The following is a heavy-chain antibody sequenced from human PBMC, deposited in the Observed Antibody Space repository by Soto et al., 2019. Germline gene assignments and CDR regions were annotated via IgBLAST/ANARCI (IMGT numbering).Heavy chain of an antibody. CDR3: ARDHCSRSNCYPRWYFDL. CDR2: ISNTGTTI. CDR1: GLTFINTY. D-gene: IGHD2-2*01. Sequence: QVQLVESGGGLVKPGGPLGPSFTTPGLTFINTYRNCFGQLPGRGLEWISYISNTGTTIYYEDPVKGRFTISRDTSKNSLFLQMNSLRGEDTALYYCARDHCSRSNCYPRWYFDLWGRGTLVTVSS. J-gene: IGHJ2*01. V-gene: IGHV3-11*01.